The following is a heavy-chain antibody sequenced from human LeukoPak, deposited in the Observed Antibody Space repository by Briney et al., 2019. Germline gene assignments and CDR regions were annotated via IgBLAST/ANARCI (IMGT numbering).Heavy chain of an antibody. Sequence: GGFLRLSCAASGLSISNDWMSWVRQAPGKGLEWVARVKSKSAGETTDYAAPEKGRFTISRDDSKNTLYLQMNSLKTEDTAVYYCTLIQGWGSGSYYRDFWGQGTLVTVSS. CDR3: TLIQGWGSGSYYRDF. CDR2: VKSKSAGETT. CDR1: GLSISNDW. V-gene: IGHV3-15*01. J-gene: IGHJ4*02. D-gene: IGHD3-10*01.